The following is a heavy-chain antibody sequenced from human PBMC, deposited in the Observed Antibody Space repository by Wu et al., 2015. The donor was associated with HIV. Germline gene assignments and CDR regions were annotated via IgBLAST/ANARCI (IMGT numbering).Heavy chain of an antibody. D-gene: IGHD3-10*01. CDR2: VIAEFGTT. CDR1: EDTFSNYA. Sequence: QVHLVQSGAEVKKPGSSVKVTCKASEDTFSNYAISWVRQAPGQGLEWLGGVIAEFGTTDYAQTFEGRVAITTDQYTNTVYMELNNLKSGDTAVYYCAREFDALIDKYNMVRGAVDAFDIWGQGTMVTVSS. J-gene: IGHJ3*02. V-gene: IGHV1-69*05. CDR3: AREFDALIDKYNMVRGAVDAFDI.